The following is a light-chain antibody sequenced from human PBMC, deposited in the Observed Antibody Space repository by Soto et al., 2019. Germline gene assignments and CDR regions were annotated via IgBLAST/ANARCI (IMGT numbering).Light chain of an antibody. CDR3: QQYNNWPPWT. J-gene: IGKJ1*01. CDR1: QSVSID. CDR2: GAS. Sequence: EIVLPQSPGTLSLSPGQRATLSCRASQSVSIDLAWYQQNPGQAPRLLIYGASTRATGIPARFSGSGSGTEFTLTISSLQSEDFALYFCQQYNNWPPWTFGQGTKVDIK. V-gene: IGKV3-15*01.